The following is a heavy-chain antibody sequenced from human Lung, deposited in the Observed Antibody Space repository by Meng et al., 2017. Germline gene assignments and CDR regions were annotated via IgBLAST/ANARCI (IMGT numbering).Heavy chain of an antibody. CDR3: SGHVDY. V-gene: IGHV3-15*01. CDR1: GFIFSNAW. J-gene: IGHJ4*01. CDR2: MKSNIDGGTV. Sequence: EGQLGEFGGGFVQPGGYLRLSFVGPGFIFSNAWMPWVRQAPGKGLEWLGRMKSNIDGGTVDYAASVSGRFFISRDDSKNTFYLQMNSLKTEDTAVYYCSGHVDYWGHGTLVTVSS.